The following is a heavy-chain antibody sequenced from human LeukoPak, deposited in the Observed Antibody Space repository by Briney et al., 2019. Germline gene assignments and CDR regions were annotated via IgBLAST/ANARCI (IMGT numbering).Heavy chain of an antibody. Sequence: ASVKVSCKASGYSFTSYDINWVRQATGQGLEWMGWMNPNSGNTGYAQKFQGRVTMTTDTSTSTAYMELRSLRSDDTAVYYCARSLRNYDSSGPSGYWGQGTLVTVSS. CDR3: ARSLRNYDSSGPSGY. CDR2: MNPNSGNT. D-gene: IGHD3-22*01. J-gene: IGHJ4*02. CDR1: GYSFTSYD. V-gene: IGHV1-8*01.